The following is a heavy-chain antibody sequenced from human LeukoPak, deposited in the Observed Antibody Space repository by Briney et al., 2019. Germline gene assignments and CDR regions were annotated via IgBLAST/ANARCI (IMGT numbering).Heavy chain of an antibody. CDR3: AREGFYYDSSGYFNWFDP. CDR1: GYTFTGYY. D-gene: IGHD3-22*01. Sequence: ASVKVSCKASGYTFTGYYMHWVRQAPGQGLEWMGRINPNSGGTNYAQKFQGRVTMTRDTSISTAYMELSRLRSDDTAVYYCAREGFYYDSSGYFNWFDPWGQGTLVTVSS. J-gene: IGHJ5*02. V-gene: IGHV1-2*06. CDR2: INPNSGGT.